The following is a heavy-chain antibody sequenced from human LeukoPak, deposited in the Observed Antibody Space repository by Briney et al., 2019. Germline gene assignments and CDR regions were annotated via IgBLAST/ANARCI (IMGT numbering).Heavy chain of an antibody. J-gene: IGHJ4*02. Sequence: GGSLRLSCAASGFTFSSYSMNWVRQAPGKGLEWVSYISSSSSTIYYADSVKGRFTISRDNAKNSLYLQMNSLRDEDTAVYYCARDGGYCSGGSCYSVTSMDYWGQGTLVTVSS. CDR3: ARDGGYCSGGSCYSVTSMDY. CDR2: ISSSSSTI. V-gene: IGHV3-48*02. D-gene: IGHD2-15*01. CDR1: GFTFSSYS.